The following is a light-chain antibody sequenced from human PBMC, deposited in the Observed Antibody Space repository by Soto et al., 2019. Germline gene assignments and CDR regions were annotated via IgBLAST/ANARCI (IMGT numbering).Light chain of an antibody. J-gene: IGLJ2*01. CDR1: SSNIGAGYD. V-gene: IGLV1-40*01. Sequence: QSVLTQPASVSGAPGQRVTISCTGSSSNIGAGYDVHWYQQLPGTAPKLLIYGNSNRPSGVPDRFSGSKSGTSASLAITGLQAEDEADYDCQSYDSSLSGAVVFGGGTKLTVL. CDR2: GNS. CDR3: QSYDSSLSGAVV.